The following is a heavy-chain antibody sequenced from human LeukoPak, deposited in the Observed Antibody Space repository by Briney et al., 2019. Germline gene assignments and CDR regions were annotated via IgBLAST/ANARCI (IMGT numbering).Heavy chain of an antibody. V-gene: IGHV3-64*01. J-gene: IGHJ6*03. Sequence: GGSLRLSCAASGFTFSSYAMHWVRQAPGKGLEYVSAISSNGGSTYYASSVKGRFTISRDNSKNTLYLQMGSLRAEDMAVYYCARDRYERYSSHVYMDVWGKGTTVTVSS. D-gene: IGHD1-14*01. CDR1: GFTFSSYA. CDR3: ARDRYERYSSHVYMDV. CDR2: ISSNGGST.